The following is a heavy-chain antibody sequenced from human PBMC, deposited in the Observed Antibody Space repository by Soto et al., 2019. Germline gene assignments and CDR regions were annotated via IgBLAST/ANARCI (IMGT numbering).Heavy chain of an antibody. V-gene: IGHV2-5*02. J-gene: IGHJ4*02. Sequence: SGPTLVNPTQTLTLTCTFSGFSLSTDDVGVGWIRQPPGKALDWLAVIYWDDDKRYSPSLKSRLTITKDTSKNQVLLTMTNRDPVDTATYFCARSTYSISPFDYWGQGALVTVSS. CDR3: ARSTYSISPFDY. D-gene: IGHD6-6*01. CDR1: GFSLSTDDVG. CDR2: IYWDDDK.